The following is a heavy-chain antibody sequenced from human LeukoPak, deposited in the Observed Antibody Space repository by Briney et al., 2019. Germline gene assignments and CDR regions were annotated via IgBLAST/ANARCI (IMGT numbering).Heavy chain of an antibody. Sequence: GGSLRLSCAASGFTFSSYAMHWVRQAPGKGLEWVAVISYDGSNKYYADSVKGRFTISRDNSKNTLYLQMNSLRAEDTAVYYCARGFSSGSLGWYWGQGTLVTVSS. CDR2: ISYDGSNK. V-gene: IGHV3-30*04. CDR1: GFTFSSYA. D-gene: IGHD6-19*01. CDR3: ARGFSSGSLGWY. J-gene: IGHJ4*02.